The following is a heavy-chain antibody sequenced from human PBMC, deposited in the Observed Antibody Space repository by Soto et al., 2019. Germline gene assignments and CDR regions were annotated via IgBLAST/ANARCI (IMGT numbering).Heavy chain of an antibody. D-gene: IGHD2-21*02. J-gene: IGHJ4*02. CDR2: ISNDESTV. CDR1: GLTFRNYF. V-gene: IGHV3-11*01. CDR3: ATLTAPTDY. Sequence: QVQLVESGGGLVKPGGSLRLSCVASGLTFRNYFMNWIRQAPGKGPEWLSYISNDESTVFYADSVKGRFTTSRDNAQNSVYLQMNSLRAEDTAVYYCATLTAPTDYWGQGSLVTVSS.